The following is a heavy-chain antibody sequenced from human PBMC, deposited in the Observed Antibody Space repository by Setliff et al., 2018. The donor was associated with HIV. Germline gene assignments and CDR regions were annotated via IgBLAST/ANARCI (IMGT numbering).Heavy chain of an antibody. J-gene: IGHJ6*02. D-gene: IGHD3-22*01. Sequence: GSLRLSCAASGFTFSSYAMSWVRQAPGKGLEWVSAIGGSGYTTYYADSVKGRFTISRDNSKNTLYLQMNSLRAEDTAVYYCARDGDNYDSSGYYYYYYGMDVWGQGTTVTVSS. CDR3: ARDGDNYDSSGYYYYYYGMDV. CDR2: IGGSGYTT. V-gene: IGHV3-23*01. CDR1: GFTFSSYA.